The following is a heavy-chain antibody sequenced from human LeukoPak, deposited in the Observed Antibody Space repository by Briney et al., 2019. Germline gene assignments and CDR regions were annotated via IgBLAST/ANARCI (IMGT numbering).Heavy chain of an antibody. J-gene: IGHJ4*02. CDR1: GYTFTSYG. CDR3: ARARSYYDILTGYQRGYFDY. D-gene: IGHD3-9*01. Sequence: ASVKVSCKASGYTFTSYGISWVRQAPGQGLEWMGWISAYNGNTNYAQKLQGRVTTTTDTSTSTAYMELRSLRSDDTAVYYCARARSYYDILTGYQRGYFDYWGQGTLVTVSS. V-gene: IGHV1-18*01. CDR2: ISAYNGNT.